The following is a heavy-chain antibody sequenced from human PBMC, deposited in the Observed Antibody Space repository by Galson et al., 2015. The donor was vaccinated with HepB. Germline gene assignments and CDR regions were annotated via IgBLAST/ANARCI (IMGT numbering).Heavy chain of an antibody. CDR1: GYTFTDYY. D-gene: IGHD1-7*01. Sequence: SVKVSCKASGYTFTDYYMHWVRQAPGQGLEWMGWINPHSGGTNYAQKFQGRVTMTGDTSISTAYMELSNLVSDDTAVYYCARANWNYGNYWGQGTQVTVSS. CDR3: ARANWNYGNY. V-gene: IGHV1-2*02. CDR2: INPHSGGT. J-gene: IGHJ4*02.